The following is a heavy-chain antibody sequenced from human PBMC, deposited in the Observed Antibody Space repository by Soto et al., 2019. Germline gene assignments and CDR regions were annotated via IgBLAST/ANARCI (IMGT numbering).Heavy chain of an antibody. Sequence: ASVKVSCKVSGYTLTELSMHWVRQAPGKGLEWMGGFDPEDGETIYAQKFQGRVTMTEDTSKDTAYMELSSLRSEDTAVYYCATDRGFMLSAYYYGMDVWGQGTTVTVSS. CDR2: FDPEDGET. J-gene: IGHJ6*02. CDR1: GYTLTELS. V-gene: IGHV1-24*01. CDR3: ATDRGFMLSAYYYGMDV. D-gene: IGHD2-8*01.